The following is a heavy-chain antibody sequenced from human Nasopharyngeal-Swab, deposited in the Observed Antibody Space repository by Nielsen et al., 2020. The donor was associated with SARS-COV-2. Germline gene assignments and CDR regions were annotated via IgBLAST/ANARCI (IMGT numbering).Heavy chain of an antibody. CDR3: ARDTGCGGDCPKEVNSYGMDV. CDR2: IYYSGST. Sequence: WIRQPPGKGLEWIGSIYYSGSTYYNPSLKSRVTISVDTSKNQFSLKLSSVTAADTAVYYCARDTGCGGDCPKEVNSYGMDVWGQGTTVIVSS. D-gene: IGHD2-21*01. V-gene: IGHV4-39*07. J-gene: IGHJ6*02.